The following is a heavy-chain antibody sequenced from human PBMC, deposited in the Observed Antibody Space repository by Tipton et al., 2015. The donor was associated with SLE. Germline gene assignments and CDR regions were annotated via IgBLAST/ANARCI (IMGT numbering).Heavy chain of an antibody. Sequence: TLSLTCTVSGGSISSYYWSWIRQPPGKGLEWIGYIYYSGSTNYNPSLKSRVTISVDTPKNQFSLKLSSVTAADTAVYYCATGDSYWYFALWGRGTLVTVSS. CDR2: IYYSGST. J-gene: IGHJ2*01. CDR3: ATGDSYWYFAL. V-gene: IGHV4-59*01. CDR1: GGSISSYY. D-gene: IGHD3-16*01.